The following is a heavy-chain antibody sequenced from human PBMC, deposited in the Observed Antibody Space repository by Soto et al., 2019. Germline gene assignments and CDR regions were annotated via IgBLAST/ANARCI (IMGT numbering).Heavy chain of an antibody. V-gene: IGHV3-7*04. J-gene: IGHJ4*02. CDR2: INQNAGKI. Sequence: EVQLVESGGGLVQPGGSLRLSCAASGFTLSSYWMTWVRQPPGRGLEWVTNINQNAGKIYYVDSVKGRFTVSRDNAKNSLYLQMNSLSVEDTAVYYCARLVERQCLNQWVQGPLVTVSS. D-gene: IGHD2-15*01. CDR1: GFTLSSYW. CDR3: ARLVERQCLNQ.